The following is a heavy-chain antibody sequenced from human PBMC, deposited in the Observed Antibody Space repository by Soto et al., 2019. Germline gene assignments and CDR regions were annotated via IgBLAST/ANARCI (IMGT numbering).Heavy chain of an antibody. D-gene: IGHD6-19*01. V-gene: IGHV1-46*01. Sequence: QVQVVQSGAEVKKPGASVKVSCKTSGYTFTNYHVHWVRQAPGQGLEWMGAINPNGGSTTYAQHLPGRVTMTSDSSTSPVYMEMGSLRSDDSAVYYCALPKNTLGWYNFWGQGTLVTVS. CDR2: INPNGGST. CDR1: GYTFTNYH. J-gene: IGHJ4*02. CDR3: ALPKNTLGWYNF.